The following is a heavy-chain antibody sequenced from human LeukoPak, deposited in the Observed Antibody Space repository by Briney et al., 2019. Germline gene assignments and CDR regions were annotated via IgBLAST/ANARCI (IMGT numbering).Heavy chain of an antibody. D-gene: IGHD6-6*01. Sequence: ASVKVSCKASGYTFTSYDINWVRQASGQGLEWMGWMNPNSANTGYAQKFQGRVTITRNTSISTTYMELSSLRFEDTAVYYCARGRERGSSSSFTDYWGQGTLVIVSS. CDR1: GYTFTSYD. J-gene: IGHJ4*02. CDR3: ARGRERGSSSSFTDY. V-gene: IGHV1-8*03. CDR2: MNPNSANT.